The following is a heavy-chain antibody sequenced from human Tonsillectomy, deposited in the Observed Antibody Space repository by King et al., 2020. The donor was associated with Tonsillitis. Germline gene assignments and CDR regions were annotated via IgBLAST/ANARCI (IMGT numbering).Heavy chain of an antibody. Sequence: VQLVESGGGLVKPGGSLRLSCAGSGFTFSSYSMNWVRQAPGKGLEWVSSISYGSNYIYYADSVEGRFAISRDNAKNSVYLQMNSLRAEDTAVYYCARDPFLDYGAYADYYYYYLDVWGTGTTVTVSS. V-gene: IGHV3-21*01. J-gene: IGHJ6*03. CDR1: GFTFSSYS. CDR3: ARDPFLDYGAYADYYYYYLDV. CDR2: ISYGSNYI. D-gene: IGHD4-17*01.